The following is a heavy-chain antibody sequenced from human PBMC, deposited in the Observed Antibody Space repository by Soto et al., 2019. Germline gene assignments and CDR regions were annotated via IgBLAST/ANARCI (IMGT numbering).Heavy chain of an antibody. CDR1: GFTFSSYS. CDR3: ARDHVNSGSYYYYYGMDV. J-gene: IGHJ6*02. CDR2: ISSSSSTI. V-gene: IGHV3-48*02. D-gene: IGHD1-26*01. Sequence: GGSLRLSCAASGFTFSSYSMNWVRQAPGKGLEWVSYISSSSSTIYYADSVKGRFTISRDNAKNSLYLQMNSLRDEDTAVYYCARDHVNSGSYYYYYGMDVWGQGTTVTVSS.